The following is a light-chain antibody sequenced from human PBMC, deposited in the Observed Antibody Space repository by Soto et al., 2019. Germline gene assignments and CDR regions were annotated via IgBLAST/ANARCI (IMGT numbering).Light chain of an antibody. CDR1: QGISQY. Sequence: DIHLTQSPSLLSASVGDRVTITCRASQGISQYVSWYQQKPGKAPRLLIYAATVLQGGVPSRFSGTGSATEFILTISSLQPEDLATYYCQQVNNYPLTFGGGTRVEIK. CDR2: AAT. CDR3: QQVNNYPLT. V-gene: IGKV1-9*01. J-gene: IGKJ4*01.